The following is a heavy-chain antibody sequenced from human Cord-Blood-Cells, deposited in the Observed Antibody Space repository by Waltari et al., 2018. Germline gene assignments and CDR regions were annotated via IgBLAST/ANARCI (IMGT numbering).Heavy chain of an antibody. Sequence: QVQLVQSGAEVKKPGSSVKVSCKASGGTFSSYAISWVRQAPGQGLEWMGGIIPTLGTANYAQKCQGRVTITAEESTSTAYMELSSLRSEDTAVYYCARVRPYSNIASSHFDYWGQGTLVTVSS. D-gene: IGHD6-13*01. CDR2: IIPTLGTA. CDR3: ARVRPYSNIASSHFDY. J-gene: IGHJ4*02. CDR1: GGTFSSYA. V-gene: IGHV1-69*01.